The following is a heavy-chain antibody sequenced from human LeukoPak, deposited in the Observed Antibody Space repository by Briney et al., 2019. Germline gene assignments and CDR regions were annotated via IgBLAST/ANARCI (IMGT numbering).Heavy chain of an antibody. CDR3: ARGESHCSTSTCSRRRMDV. J-gene: IGHJ6*02. CDR2: VNQGGSYK. CDR1: EFPFWNYW. Sequence: GGSLRLSCEASEFPFWNYWMTWVRRAPGRGLEWVANVNQGGSYKYYVDSVRGRVTISRDNAKNEVYLQMDSLRVEDSAVYYCARGESHCSTSTCSRRRMDVWGQGTTVTVSS. V-gene: IGHV3-7*01. D-gene: IGHD2-2*01.